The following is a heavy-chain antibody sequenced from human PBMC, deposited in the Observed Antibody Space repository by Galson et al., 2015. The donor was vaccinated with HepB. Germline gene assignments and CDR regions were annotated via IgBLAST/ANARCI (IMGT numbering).Heavy chain of an antibody. CDR1: GFTFSSFA. CDR3: ATGFKLAGAA. CDR2: ISKSATVT. Sequence: SLRLSCAASGFTFSSFAMSWVRQPPGKGLEWVSSISKSATVTYYVDSAKGRFTISRDDSKSTLYLQMNGLRAEDAAIYYCATGFKLAGAAWGQGTLVTVSS. J-gene: IGHJ5*02. D-gene: IGHD6-19*01. V-gene: IGHV3-23*01.